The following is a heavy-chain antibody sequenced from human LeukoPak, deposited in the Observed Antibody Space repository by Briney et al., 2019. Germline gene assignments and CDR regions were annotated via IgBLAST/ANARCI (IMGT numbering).Heavy chain of an antibody. CDR3: AKVRTTGYSTFDY. Sequence: PGGSLRLSXAASGFTFSSYSMNWVRQAPGKGLEWVSGFTTAGDTTHYADSVKGRFTVSRDNSKNTLYLEMNSLRADDTAVYFCAKVRTTGYSTFDYWGQGTLVTVSS. J-gene: IGHJ4*02. CDR2: FTTAGDTT. D-gene: IGHD3-9*01. CDR1: GFTFSSYS. V-gene: IGHV3-23*01.